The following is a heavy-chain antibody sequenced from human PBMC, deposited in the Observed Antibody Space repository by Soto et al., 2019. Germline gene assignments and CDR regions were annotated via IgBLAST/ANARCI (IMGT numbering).Heavy chain of an antibody. V-gene: IGHV1-69*01. Sequence: QVQLVQSGAEVKKPGSSVKVSCRASGDTFSSSAFSWVRQAPGQGLEWMGGIFPFFGSTDYAQRFQGRLTITADQSTTTTYMALSSLKSEDTAMYYCAKDGAIFGVVMGTWGQGTLVTVSS. CDR2: IFPFFGST. J-gene: IGHJ5*02. CDR3: AKDGAIFGVVMGT. D-gene: IGHD3-3*01. CDR1: GDTFSSSA.